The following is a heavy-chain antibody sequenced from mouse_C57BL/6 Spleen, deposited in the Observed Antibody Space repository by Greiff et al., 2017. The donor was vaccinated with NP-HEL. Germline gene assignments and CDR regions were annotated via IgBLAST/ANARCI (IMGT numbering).Heavy chain of an antibody. CDR2: IYPGDGDT. D-gene: IGHD2-1*01. CDR1: GYAFSSSW. J-gene: IGHJ3*01. CDR3: ARGDLLFFAY. V-gene: IGHV1-82*01. Sequence: QVQLKESGPELVKPGASVKISCKASGYAFSSSWMNWVKQRPGKGLEWIGRIYPGDGDTNYNGKFKGKATLTADKSSSTAYMQLSSLTSEDSAVYFCARGDLLFFAYWGQGTLVTVSA.